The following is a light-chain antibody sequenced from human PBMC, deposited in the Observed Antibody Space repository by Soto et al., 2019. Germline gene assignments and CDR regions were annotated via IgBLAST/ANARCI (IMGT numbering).Light chain of an antibody. J-gene: IGKJ3*01. CDR2: AAS. V-gene: IGKV1-9*01. CDR1: QGISTY. CDR3: QQLETYPFT. Sequence: IQLTQSPSSLSASVGDRVTITCRASQGISTYLAWYQQKPGKAPNLLIYAASNLQSGVPSRFSGSGSGTDFTLTISSLQPEDFATYYCQQLETYPFTFGPGTKVDIK.